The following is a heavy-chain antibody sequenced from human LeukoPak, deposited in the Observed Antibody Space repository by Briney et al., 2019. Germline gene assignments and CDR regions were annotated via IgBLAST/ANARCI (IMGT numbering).Heavy chain of an antibody. Sequence: SETLSLTCTVSGVSITSYYWSRVRQPPGKGLEWIGFIYYSGNSGNINYNPSLKSLVTISVDTSKNQLSLRLTPVTAADTAVYYCVRAGSSWSFDYWGQGTLVTVSS. CDR1: GVSITSYY. V-gene: IGHV4-59*01. CDR3: VRAGSSWSFDY. D-gene: IGHD6-13*01. J-gene: IGHJ4*02. CDR2: IYYSGNSGNI.